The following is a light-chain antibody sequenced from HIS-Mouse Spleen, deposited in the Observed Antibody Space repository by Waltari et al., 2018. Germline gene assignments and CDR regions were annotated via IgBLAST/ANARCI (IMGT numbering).Light chain of an antibody. CDR3: CSYAGSSTYWV. Sequence: QSALTQPASVSGSPGQSITISCTGTSSAVGSYNLVSWYQQHPGKAPKLMIYEGSKRPSGVSNRFSGSKSGNTASLTISGLQAEDEADYYCCSYAGSSTYWVLGGGTKLTVL. V-gene: IGLV2-23*01. CDR1: SSAVGSYNL. J-gene: IGLJ3*02. CDR2: EGS.